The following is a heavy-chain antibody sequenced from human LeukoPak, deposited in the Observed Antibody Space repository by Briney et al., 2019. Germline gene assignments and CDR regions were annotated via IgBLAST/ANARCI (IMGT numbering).Heavy chain of an antibody. Sequence: SETLSLTSTVSGGSISSYYWSWIRQPPGKGLECIGSIYYGGSTYYNPSLKSRVIISVDTSKNQFSLKLSSVTAADTAVYYCARAYYYASSAFDIWGQGTMVTVSS. CDR1: GGSISSYY. J-gene: IGHJ3*02. V-gene: IGHV4-59*05. CDR3: ARAYYYASSAFDI. CDR2: IYYGGST. D-gene: IGHD3-22*01.